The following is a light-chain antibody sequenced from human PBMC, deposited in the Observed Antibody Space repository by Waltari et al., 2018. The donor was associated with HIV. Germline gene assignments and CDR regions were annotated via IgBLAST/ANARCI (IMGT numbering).Light chain of an antibody. Sequence: SLSASVGDRVTVTCQASHDISTYLNWYQQKPGKPPKLLIYDASNLESGVPSRFSGSGSGTDYTFTISSLQPEDVATYYCQQYVYLPYTFGQGTKLEIK. CDR3: QQYVYLPYT. J-gene: IGKJ2*01. V-gene: IGKV1-33*01. CDR1: HDISTY. CDR2: DAS.